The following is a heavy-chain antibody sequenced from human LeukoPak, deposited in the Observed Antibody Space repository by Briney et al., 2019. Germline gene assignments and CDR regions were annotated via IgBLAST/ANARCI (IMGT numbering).Heavy chain of an antibody. CDR3: VRDLYRIVVVPHYFDY. CDR2: IKQDGSEK. Sequence: PGGSLRLSCAASGFTFSDYEMSWVRQAPGKGLEWVANIKQDGSEKYYVDSVKGRFTISRDNAKNSLYLQMNSLRAEDTAVYYCVRDLYRIVVVPHYFDYWGQGTLVTVSS. CDR1: GFTFSDYE. V-gene: IGHV3-7*01. D-gene: IGHD3-22*01. J-gene: IGHJ4*02.